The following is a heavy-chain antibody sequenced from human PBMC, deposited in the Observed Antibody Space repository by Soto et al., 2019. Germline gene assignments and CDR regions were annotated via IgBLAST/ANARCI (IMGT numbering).Heavy chain of an antibody. D-gene: IGHD5-18*01. V-gene: IGHV4-61*10. CDR3: ARGAGFSYASTWFDI. CDR1: GASVSSGTYS. Sequence: SETMSLSFTVLGASVSSGTYSWIWTRQAAVKGLEWFGHIYYTGSPKYYPFFNYRVTISVDTSNNNFSLQLTAVTAADTAVYYCARGAGFSYASTWFDIWGEGTLVTVSS. CDR2: IYYTGSP. J-gene: IGHJ5*02.